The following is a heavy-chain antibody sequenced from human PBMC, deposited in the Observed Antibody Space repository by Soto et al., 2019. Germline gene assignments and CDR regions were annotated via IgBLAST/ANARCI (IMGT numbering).Heavy chain of an antibody. V-gene: IGHV4-39*01. CDR2: IYYSGST. CDR3: ARRLYYDSSGFEGGGMDV. J-gene: IGHJ6*02. Sequence: PLEILSLTCTVSGGSISSSSCYWGWIRQHPGKGQEWIGSIYYSGSTYYNPSLKSRVTISVDTSKNQFSLKLSSVTAADTAVYYCARRLYYDSSGFEGGGMDVWGQGTTVTVS. CDR1: GGSISSSSCY. D-gene: IGHD3-22*01.